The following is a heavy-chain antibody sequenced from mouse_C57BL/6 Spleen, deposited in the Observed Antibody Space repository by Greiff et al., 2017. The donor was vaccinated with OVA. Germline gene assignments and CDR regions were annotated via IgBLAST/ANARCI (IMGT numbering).Heavy chain of an antibody. CDR2: IYPGDGDT. Sequence: QVQLKESGPELVKPGASVKISCKASGYAFSSSWMNWVKQRPGKGLEWIGRIYPGDGDTNYNGKFKGKATLTADKSSSTAYMQLSSLTSEDSAVYCCARRDYGSSFYFDYWGQGTTLTVSS. J-gene: IGHJ2*01. CDR3: ARRDYGSSFYFDY. CDR1: GYAFSSSW. V-gene: IGHV1-82*01. D-gene: IGHD1-1*01.